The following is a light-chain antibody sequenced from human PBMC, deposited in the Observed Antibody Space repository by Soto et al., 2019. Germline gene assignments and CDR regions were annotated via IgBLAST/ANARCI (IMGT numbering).Light chain of an antibody. J-gene: IGLJ3*02. V-gene: IGLV1-47*01. Sequence: SVLTQPPSASGTPGQRVTISCSGSSSSIGINYVYWYQQLPGTAPKLLIYRNNQRPSGVPDRFSGSKSGTSASLAISGLRSEDEADYYCAAWDDSLSSPVFGGGTKVTVL. CDR2: RNN. CDR3: AAWDDSLSSPV. CDR1: SSSIGINY.